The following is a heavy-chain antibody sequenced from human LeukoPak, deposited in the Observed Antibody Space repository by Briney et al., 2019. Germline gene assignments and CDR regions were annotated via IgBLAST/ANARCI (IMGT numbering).Heavy chain of an antibody. CDR2: IRGGAFSGAT. CDR1: GFTFRDYG. J-gene: IGHJ4*02. Sequence: GGSLRLSCTTSGFTFRDYGVNWVRQAPGKGLEWEGLIRGGAFSGATEYAASVKGRFTVSRDDSKSIAYLQMNSLQTEDTAVYYCSRGGRLPDYWGQGTLVTVSS. D-gene: IGHD1-1*01. V-gene: IGHV3-49*04. CDR3: SRGGRLPDY.